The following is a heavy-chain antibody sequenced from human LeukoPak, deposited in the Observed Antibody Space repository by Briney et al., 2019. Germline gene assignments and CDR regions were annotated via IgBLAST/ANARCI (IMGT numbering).Heavy chain of an antibody. D-gene: IGHD3-22*01. CDR2: ISWNSGSI. J-gene: IGHJ3*02. V-gene: IGHV3-9*03. Sequence: PGGSLRLSCAASGFTFDDYAMHWVRQAPGGGLEWVSGISWNSGSIGYADSVKGRFTISRDNAKNSLYLQMNSLRAEDMALYYCAKELVVGISGGAFDIWGQGTMVTVSS. CDR3: AKELVVGISGGAFDI. CDR1: GFTFDDYA.